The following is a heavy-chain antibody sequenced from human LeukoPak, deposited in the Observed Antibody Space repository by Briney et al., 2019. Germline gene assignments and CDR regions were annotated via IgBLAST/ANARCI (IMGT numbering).Heavy chain of an antibody. V-gene: IGHV4-39*01. J-gene: IGHJ6*02. CDR2: IYYSGRT. Sequence: PSETLSLTCTVSGGSISSSSYYWGWIRQPPGKGLEWIGSIYYSGRTYYNPSLKSRVTISVDTSKNQFSLKLSSVTAADTAVYYCARLQVPRYYYYGMDVWGQGTTVTVSS. D-gene: IGHD2-2*01. CDR3: ARLQVPRYYYYGMDV. CDR1: GGSISSSSYY.